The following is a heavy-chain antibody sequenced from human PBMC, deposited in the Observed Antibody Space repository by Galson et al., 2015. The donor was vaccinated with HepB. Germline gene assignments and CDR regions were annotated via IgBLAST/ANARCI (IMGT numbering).Heavy chain of an antibody. V-gene: IGHV3-23*01. J-gene: IGHJ4*02. D-gene: IGHD2-15*01. CDR1: GFTFSSYA. CDR2: ISGSGGST. CDR3: AKVDCSGGSCSPGVDY. Sequence: SLRLSCAASGFTFSSYAMSWVRQAPGKGLEWVSAISGSGGSTYYADSVKGRFTISRDNSKNTLYLQMNSLRAEDTAVYYCAKVDCSGGSCSPGVDYWGQGTLVTVSS.